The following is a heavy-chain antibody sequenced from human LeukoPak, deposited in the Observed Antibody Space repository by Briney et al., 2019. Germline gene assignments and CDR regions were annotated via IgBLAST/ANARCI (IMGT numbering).Heavy chain of an antibody. CDR1: GFTFSSYS. CDR2: ISSSSSYI. CDR3: ARDRGYCSSTSCYVGYDAFDI. Sequence: GGSLRLSRAASGFTFSSYSMNWVRQAPGKGLEWVSSISSSSSYIYYADSVKGRFTISRDNAKNSLYLQMNSLRAEDTAVYYCARDRGYCSSTSCYVGYDAFDIWGQGTMVTVSS. D-gene: IGHD2-2*01. V-gene: IGHV3-21*01. J-gene: IGHJ3*02.